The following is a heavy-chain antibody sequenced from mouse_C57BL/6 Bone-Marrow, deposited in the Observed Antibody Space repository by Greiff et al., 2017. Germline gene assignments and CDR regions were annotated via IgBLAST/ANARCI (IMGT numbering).Heavy chain of an antibody. CDR3: ARGSSPSYAMDY. D-gene: IGHD1-1*01. CDR1: GYTFTSYW. Sequence: QVQLQQPGAELVMPGASVKLSCKASGYTFTSYWMHWVKQRPGQGLEWIGEIDPSDSYTNYNQKFKGKSTLTVDKSSSTAYMQISSLTSEDSAVYYCARGSSPSYAMDYWGQGTSVTVSS. V-gene: IGHV1-69*01. CDR2: IDPSDSYT. J-gene: IGHJ4*01.